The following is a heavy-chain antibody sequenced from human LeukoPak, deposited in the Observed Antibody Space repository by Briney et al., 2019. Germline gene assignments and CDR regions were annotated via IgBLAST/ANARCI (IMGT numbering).Heavy chain of an antibody. CDR3: ARDNHYFDY. Sequence: PSETLSLTCTVSGGSISSGGYYWNWIRQLPGKGLEWIGYIYNSGTTYYNPSLKSRVTISVDSSKNQFSLQLTSVTAADTAVYYCARDNHYFDYWGQGTLVTGSS. V-gene: IGHV4-31*03. CDR1: GGSISSGGYY. J-gene: IGHJ4*02. CDR2: IYNSGTT. D-gene: IGHD1-14*01.